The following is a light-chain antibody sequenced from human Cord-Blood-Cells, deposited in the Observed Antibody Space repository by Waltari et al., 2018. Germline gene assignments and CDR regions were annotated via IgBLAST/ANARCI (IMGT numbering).Light chain of an antibody. CDR2: EDN. J-gene: IGLJ3*02. CDR1: SGSLASDY. V-gene: IGLV6-57*02. CDR3: QSYDSSNWV. Sequence: NFLLTQPHSVSASPGKTVTISCTGSSGSLASDYVQWYQQRPGSAPTTVIYEDNQRPPGVPDRFSGSIDSSSNSASLTISGLKTEDEADYYCQSYDSSNWVFGGGTKLTVL.